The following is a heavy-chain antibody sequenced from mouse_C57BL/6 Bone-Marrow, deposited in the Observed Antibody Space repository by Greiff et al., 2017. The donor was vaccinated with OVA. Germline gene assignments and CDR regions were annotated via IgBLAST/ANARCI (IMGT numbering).Heavy chain of an antibody. J-gene: IGHJ3*01. Sequence: QVQLQQPGAELVRPGSSVKLSCKASGYTFTSYWMHWVKQRPIQGLEWIGNIDPSDSETHYNQKFKDKATLTVDKSSSTAYMQLSSLTSEDSAVYYCARCDYYGSSYGFAYWGQGTLVTVSA. D-gene: IGHD1-1*01. CDR2: IDPSDSET. V-gene: IGHV1-52*01. CDR1: GYTFTSYW. CDR3: ARCDYYGSSYGFAY.